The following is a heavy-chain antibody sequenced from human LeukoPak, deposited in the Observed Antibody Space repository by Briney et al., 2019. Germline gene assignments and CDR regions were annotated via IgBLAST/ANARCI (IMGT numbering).Heavy chain of an antibody. V-gene: IGHV3-30*02. D-gene: IGHD3-22*01. J-gene: IGHJ4*02. Sequence: GGSLRLSCAASGFTFSSYGMHWVRQAPGKGLEWVAFIRYDGSNKYYADSVKGRFTISRDNSKNTLYLQMNSLRAEDTAVYYCANRYYDSSGPFYWGQGTLVTVSS. CDR3: ANRYYDSSGPFY. CDR1: GFTFSSYG. CDR2: IRYDGSNK.